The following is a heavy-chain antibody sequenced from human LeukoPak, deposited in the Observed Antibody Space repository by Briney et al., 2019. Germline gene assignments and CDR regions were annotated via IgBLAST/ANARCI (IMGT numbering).Heavy chain of an antibody. Sequence: PGGSLRLSCAASGFTFSSYGMHWVRQAPGKGLEWVAVISYDGSNKYYADSVKGRFTISRDNSKNTLYLQMNSLRAEDTAVYYCARRGGQKYNYFDPWGQGTLVTVSS. D-gene: IGHD2-15*01. V-gene: IGHV3-30*03. CDR3: ARRGGQKYNYFDP. CDR2: ISYDGSNK. J-gene: IGHJ5*02. CDR1: GFTFSSYG.